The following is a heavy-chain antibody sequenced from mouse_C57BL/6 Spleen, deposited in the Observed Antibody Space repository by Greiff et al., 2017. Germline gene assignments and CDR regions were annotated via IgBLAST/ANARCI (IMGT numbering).Heavy chain of an antibody. V-gene: IGHV1-7*01. CDR1: GYTFTSYW. CDR2: INPSSGYT. Sequence: QVQLQQSGAELAKPGASVKLSCKASGYTFTSYWMHWVKQRPGQGLEWIGYINPSSGYTKSNQKFKDKATLTADKSSSTAYMQLGSLTYEDSAVYHCARASYDYDVYYYAMDYWGQGTSVTVSS. CDR3: ARASYDYDVYYYAMDY. J-gene: IGHJ4*01. D-gene: IGHD2-4*01.